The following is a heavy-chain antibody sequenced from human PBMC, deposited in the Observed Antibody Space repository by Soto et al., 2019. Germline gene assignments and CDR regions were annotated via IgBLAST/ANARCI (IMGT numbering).Heavy chain of an antibody. CDR3: AKGGLSGYDY. CDR1: GFTFSKYA. Sequence: EVQLLESGGGLVQPGGSLRLSCAASGFTFSKYAMIWVRQAPGKGLEWISGISGDGDKTFYADFVKGRLTISRDNSKNTVYLQVSSLRVEDTAVYYCAKGGLSGYDYWGQGTLLTVSS. CDR2: ISGDGDKT. V-gene: IGHV3-23*01. D-gene: IGHD5-12*01. J-gene: IGHJ4*02.